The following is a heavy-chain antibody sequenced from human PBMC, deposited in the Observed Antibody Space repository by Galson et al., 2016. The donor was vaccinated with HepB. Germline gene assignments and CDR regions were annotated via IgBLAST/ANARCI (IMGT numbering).Heavy chain of an antibody. CDR3: TRLSGYTYGHDFDY. CDR2: IRSRTYGGTT. J-gene: IGHJ4*02. D-gene: IGHD5-18*01. Sequence: SLRLSCATSGSTFADYAMTWFRQTPGKGLEWVGFIRSRTYGGTTDYAASVEGRFTISRDDSKSIVYLQMNSLKTEDTALYYCTRLSGYTYGHDFDYWGQGTLVTVSS. CDR1: GSTFADYA. V-gene: IGHV3-49*03.